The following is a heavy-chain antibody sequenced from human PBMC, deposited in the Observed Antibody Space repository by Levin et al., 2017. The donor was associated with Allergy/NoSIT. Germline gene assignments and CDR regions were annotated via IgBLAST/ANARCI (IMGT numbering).Heavy chain of an antibody. CDR2: INSDGTTT. Sequence: GGSLRLSCAASGLTFSRTWMHWVRQAPGKGLVWVSHINSDGTTTRYADSVKDRFTISRDNAKNTVFLQINSLRGEDTAVYYCASDGEYSFVVWGLGTLVTVSS. CDR1: GLTFSRTW. D-gene: IGHD4-11*01. CDR3: ASDGEYSFVV. V-gene: IGHV3-74*01. J-gene: IGHJ4*02.